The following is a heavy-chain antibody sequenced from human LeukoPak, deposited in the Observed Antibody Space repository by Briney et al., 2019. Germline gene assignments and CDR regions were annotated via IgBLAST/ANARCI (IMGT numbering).Heavy chain of an antibody. D-gene: IGHD5-12*01. J-gene: IGHJ1*01. CDR2: ISSAGGTT. CDR1: GFTFRDYP. Sequence: PGGSLRLSCSASGFTFRDYPIHWVRQAPGEGLQYVSAISSAGGTTYYADSVRGRFTISRDNSKNTLYLRMSSLRAEDTALYYCVKVGDSGYGEYYQHWGQGTLVTVSS. CDR3: VKVGDSGYGEYYQH. V-gene: IGHV3-64D*06.